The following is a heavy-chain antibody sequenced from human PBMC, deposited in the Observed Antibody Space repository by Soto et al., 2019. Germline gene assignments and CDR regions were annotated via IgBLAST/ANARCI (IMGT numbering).Heavy chain of an antibody. Sequence: EVQLVESGGGLAQPGGSLRLSCAASSFTFSIYWMHWVRQAPGKGLVWVSHVNGDGSTTDYADSVKGRFTISRDNAKNTLYLQMTSLRAEDTAVYYCARSSIDTYGRVFDYWGQGTLVTVSS. V-gene: IGHV3-74*01. CDR3: ARSSIDTYGRVFDY. CDR1: SFTFSIYW. CDR2: VNGDGSTT. D-gene: IGHD4-17*01. J-gene: IGHJ4*02.